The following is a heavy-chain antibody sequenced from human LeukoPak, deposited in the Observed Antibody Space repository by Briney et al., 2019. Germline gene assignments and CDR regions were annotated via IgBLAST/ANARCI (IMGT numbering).Heavy chain of an antibody. Sequence: ASVKVSCKASGYTFTGYYMHWVRQAPGQGLEWMGWINPNSGGTNYAQKFQGRVTMARDTSISTAYMELSRLRSDDTAMYYCARDGGGLNDIHADYWGQGTLVTVSS. D-gene: IGHD3-9*01. CDR2: INPNSGGT. V-gene: IGHV1-2*02. CDR3: ARDGGGLNDIHADY. CDR1: GYTFTGYY. J-gene: IGHJ4*02.